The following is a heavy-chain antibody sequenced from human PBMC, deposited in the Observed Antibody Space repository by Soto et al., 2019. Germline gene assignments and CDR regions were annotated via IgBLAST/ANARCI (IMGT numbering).Heavy chain of an antibody. D-gene: IGHD3-10*01. J-gene: IGHJ6*02. CDR1: GGSFSGYY. CDR2: INHSGST. CDR3: ASSKDTYKNYYYGMDV. Sequence: SETLSLTCAVYGGSFSGYYCSWIRQPPWKGLEWIGEINHSGSTNYNPSLKSRVTISVDTSKNQFSLKLSSVTAADTAVYYCASSKDTYKNYYYGMDVLGQGTTVTVSS. V-gene: IGHV4-34*01.